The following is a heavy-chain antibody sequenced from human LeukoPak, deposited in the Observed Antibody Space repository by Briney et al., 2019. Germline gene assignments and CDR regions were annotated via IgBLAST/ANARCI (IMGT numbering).Heavy chain of an antibody. Sequence: GGSLRLSCTASGFTFNRDWTAWVRQAPGKGLEWVANIKEDGSEKNYVDSVKGRFTISRDNAKNSLYLQMNSLRAEDTAVYYCARAQTGKPYYYYGMDVWGQGTTVTVSS. J-gene: IGHJ6*02. CDR2: IKEDGSEK. D-gene: IGHD4-23*01. V-gene: IGHV3-7*01. CDR1: GFTFNRDW. CDR3: ARAQTGKPYYYYGMDV.